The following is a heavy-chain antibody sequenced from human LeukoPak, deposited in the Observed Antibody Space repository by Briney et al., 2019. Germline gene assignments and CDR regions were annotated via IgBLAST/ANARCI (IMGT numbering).Heavy chain of an antibody. Sequence: GSSVKVSCKASGGTFNNFAISWVRQAPGQGLEWMGRISPIFGTIKNAQKFQSRVTITTDESTSTTYMELSSLRSEDTAVYYCASSGVEYDYDSSGYYDAFDIWGQGTMVTISS. V-gene: IGHV1-69*05. J-gene: IGHJ3*02. CDR3: ASSGVEYDYDSSGYYDAFDI. D-gene: IGHD3-22*01. CDR2: ISPIFGTI. CDR1: GGTFNNFA.